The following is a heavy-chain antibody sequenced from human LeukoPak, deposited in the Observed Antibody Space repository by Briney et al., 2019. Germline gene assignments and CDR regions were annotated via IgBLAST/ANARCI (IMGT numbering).Heavy chain of an antibody. CDR1: GYSFTRHW. CDR2: IYPGDSDT. V-gene: IGHV5-51*07. J-gene: IGHJ3*02. CDR3: ARHQGATTVTSDAFDI. D-gene: IGHD4-17*01. Sequence: GESLKISCKGSGYSFTRHWIGWVHQMPGKGLEWMGIIYPGDSDTRYSPSFQGQVTISVDKSISTAYLQWSSLKASDTAMYYCARHQGATTVTSDAFDIWGQGTMVTVSS.